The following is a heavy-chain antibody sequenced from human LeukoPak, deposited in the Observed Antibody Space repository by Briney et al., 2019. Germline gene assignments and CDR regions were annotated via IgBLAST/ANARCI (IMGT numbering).Heavy chain of an antibody. CDR2: IYYSGSS. J-gene: IGHJ4*02. V-gene: IGHV4-39*01. D-gene: IGHD5-24*01. Sequence: SETLSLTCSVSGGSISSSSSYWGWIRQPPGKGLEWIGSIYYSGSSFDNPALKSRVTISVDTSKNQFSLKLSSVTAADTAVYYCARHRSGWLQSSFDYWGQGTLVTVSS. CDR1: GGSISSSSSY. CDR3: ARHRSGWLQSSFDY.